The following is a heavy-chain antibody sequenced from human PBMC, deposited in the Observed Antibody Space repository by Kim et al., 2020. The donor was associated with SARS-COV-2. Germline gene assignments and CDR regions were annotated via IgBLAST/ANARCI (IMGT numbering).Heavy chain of an antibody. CDR1: GGSISSYY. CDR2: IYYSGST. V-gene: IGHV4-59*13. CDR3: ARGVSVKLWQLDY. J-gene: IGHJ4*02. Sequence: SETLSLTCTVSGGSISSYYWSWIRQPPGKGLEWIGYIYYSGSTNYNPSLKSRVTISVDTSKNQFSLKLSSVTAADTAVYYCARGVSVKLWQLDYWGQGTLVTVSS. D-gene: IGHD5-18*01.